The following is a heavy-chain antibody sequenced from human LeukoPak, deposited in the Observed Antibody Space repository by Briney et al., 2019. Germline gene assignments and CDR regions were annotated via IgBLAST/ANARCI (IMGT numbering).Heavy chain of an antibody. CDR1: GYTFTNYG. CDR2: ISGYNGNT. V-gene: IGHV1-18*01. CDR3: ARAIVVVPAATNWFDP. J-gene: IGHJ5*02. D-gene: IGHD2-2*01. Sequence: ASVKASCKASGYTFTNYGISWVRQAPGQGLEWMGWISGYNGNTNYGQKLQGRVTMTTDTSTSTVYMELRSLRSDDTALYYCARAIVVVPAATNWFDPRGQGTLVTVSS.